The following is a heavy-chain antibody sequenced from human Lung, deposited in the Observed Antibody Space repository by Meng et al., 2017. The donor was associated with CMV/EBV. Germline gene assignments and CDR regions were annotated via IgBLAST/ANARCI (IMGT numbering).Heavy chain of an antibody. D-gene: IGHD6-19*01. CDR2: IYNSGSS. J-gene: IGHJ4*02. CDR3: ASFPPPGKQWLVTDY. V-gene: IGHV4-4*02. CDR1: GGCIRRRTW. Sequence: QGQLKGAGPGRGKRVGSRSLTCAGPGGCIRRRTWWSWVRQPSGEGLEWIGEIYNSGSSNYNPSLKSRVTISVDKSKHQFSLKLSSVTAADTAVYYCASFPPPGKQWLVTDYWGQGTLVTVSS.